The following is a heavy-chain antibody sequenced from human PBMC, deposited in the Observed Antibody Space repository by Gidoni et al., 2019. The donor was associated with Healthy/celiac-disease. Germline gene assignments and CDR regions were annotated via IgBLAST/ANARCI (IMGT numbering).Heavy chain of an antibody. V-gene: IGHV3-33*01. J-gene: IGHJ4*02. CDR2: RWYDGSNK. D-gene: IGHD1-26*01. CDR3: ARGCGSPDY. CDR1: GFTFSSYG. Sequence: QVQLVESGGGVVQPGRSLRRSCAAAGFTFSSYGMHWVRQAPGKGLEWVAVRWYDGSNKSYADSVKGRFTISRDNSKNTLYLQMNSLSAEDTAVYYCARGCGSPDYWGQGTLVTVSS.